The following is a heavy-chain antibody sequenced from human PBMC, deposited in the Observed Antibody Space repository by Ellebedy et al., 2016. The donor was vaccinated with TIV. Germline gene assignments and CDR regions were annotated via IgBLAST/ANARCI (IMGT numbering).Heavy chain of an antibody. CDR3: ARGSSGWKGIDY. CDR2: IFSGGST. D-gene: IGHD6-19*01. Sequence: GESLKISCAASGFSVNTKYMSWVRQAPGKGLEWVSLIFSGGSTFYADSVKGRFTISRDNAKNTLYLQMNSLRDEDTAVYFCARGSSGWKGIDYWGQGTLVTVSS. CDR1: GFSVNTKY. J-gene: IGHJ4*02. V-gene: IGHV3-53*01.